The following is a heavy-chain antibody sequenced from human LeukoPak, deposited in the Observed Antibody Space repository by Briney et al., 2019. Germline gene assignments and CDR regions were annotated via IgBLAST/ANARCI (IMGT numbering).Heavy chain of an antibody. CDR3: ARKANDSSGYGIDY. Sequence: PSETLSLTCAVYGGSFSGYYWSWIRQPPGKGLEWIGEINHSGSTNYNPSLESRVTISVDTSKNQFSLKLSSVTAADTAVYYCARKANDSSGYGIDYWGQGTLVTVSS. V-gene: IGHV4-34*01. CDR1: GGSFSGYY. D-gene: IGHD3-22*01. J-gene: IGHJ4*02. CDR2: INHSGST.